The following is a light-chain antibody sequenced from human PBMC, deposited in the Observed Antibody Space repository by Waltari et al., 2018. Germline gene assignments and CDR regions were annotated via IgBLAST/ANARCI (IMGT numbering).Light chain of an antibody. CDR2: RND. CDR1: SSTLASHY. Sequence: QSVLPQPPSASRTPGQRVTISCSGSSSTLASHYVYLYQHLPGTTPKLLSSRNDQRPSGVPDRFSGSKSGTSASLDISGLRSEDEGDYYCAAWDGGVSGPHVFGTGTKVTVL. J-gene: IGLJ1*01. V-gene: IGLV1-47*01. CDR3: AAWDGGVSGPHV.